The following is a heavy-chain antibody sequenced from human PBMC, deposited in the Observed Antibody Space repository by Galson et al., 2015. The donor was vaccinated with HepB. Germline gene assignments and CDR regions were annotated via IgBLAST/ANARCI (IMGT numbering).Heavy chain of an antibody. CDR1: GFTFSSYA. Sequence: SLRLSCAASGFTFSSYAMSWVRQAPGKGLEWVSAISGSGGSTYYADSVKGRFTISRDNSKNTLYLQMNSLRAEDTAVYYCAASSPWGGAFDIWGQGTMVTVSS. V-gene: IGHV3-23*01. CDR2: ISGSGGST. D-gene: IGHD2-15*01. J-gene: IGHJ3*02. CDR3: AASSPWGGAFDI.